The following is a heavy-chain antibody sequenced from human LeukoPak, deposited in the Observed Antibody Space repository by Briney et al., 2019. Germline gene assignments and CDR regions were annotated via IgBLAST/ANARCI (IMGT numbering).Heavy chain of an antibody. Sequence: ASVKVSCKASGYTFTSYGISWVRQAPGQGLEWMGWISAYNGNTNSAQKLQGRVTMTTDTSTSTAYMELRSLRSDDTAVYYCARATYYYDSSGHIEYYFDYWGQGTLVTVSS. J-gene: IGHJ4*02. CDR1: GYTFTSYG. D-gene: IGHD3-22*01. CDR3: ARATYYYDSSGHIEYYFDY. CDR2: ISAYNGNT. V-gene: IGHV1-18*01.